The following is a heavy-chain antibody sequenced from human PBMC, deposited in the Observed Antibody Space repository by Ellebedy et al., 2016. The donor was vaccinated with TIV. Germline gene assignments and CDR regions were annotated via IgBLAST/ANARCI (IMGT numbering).Heavy chain of an antibody. J-gene: IGHJ4*02. V-gene: IGHV1-2*04. CDR3: ARFSSRRYFFDY. CDR1: GYTFTGYY. D-gene: IGHD6-13*01. Sequence: ASVKVSXKASGYTFTGYYIQWVRQAPGQGLEWMGWINPNSGGTKYAQKFQDWVTLTRDTSINTAYMDLTRLTSDDTAVYFCARFSSRRYFFDYWGQGTLVTASS. CDR2: INPNSGGT.